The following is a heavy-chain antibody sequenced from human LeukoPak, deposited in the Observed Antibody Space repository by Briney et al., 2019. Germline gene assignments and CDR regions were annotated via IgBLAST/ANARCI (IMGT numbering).Heavy chain of an antibody. CDR2: ISSSSTYI. Sequence: PGGSLRLSCAASGFTFSSYSMNWVRQAPGKGLEWVSSISSSSTYIHYADSVKGRFTISRDNAKNSLYLQMNSLRAEDTAVYYCARAVGATQFDYWGQGTLVTVSS. CDR3: ARAVGATQFDY. J-gene: IGHJ4*02. D-gene: IGHD1-26*01. CDR1: GFTFSSYS. V-gene: IGHV3-21*01.